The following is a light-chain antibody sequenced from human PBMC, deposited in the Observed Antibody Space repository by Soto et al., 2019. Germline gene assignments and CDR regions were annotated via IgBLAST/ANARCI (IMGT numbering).Light chain of an antibody. CDR2: EVT. Sequence: QSALTQPPSASGSPGQSVTLSCTGTSSDIGGNNYVSWYQQHPGKAPKLMIYEVTKRPSGVPDRFSGSMSGNTASLTVSGLQAEDEADSYCSSNGGSDSDVVFGGGTKVTVL. V-gene: IGLV2-8*01. CDR1: SSDIGGNNY. J-gene: IGLJ2*01. CDR3: SSNGGSDSDVV.